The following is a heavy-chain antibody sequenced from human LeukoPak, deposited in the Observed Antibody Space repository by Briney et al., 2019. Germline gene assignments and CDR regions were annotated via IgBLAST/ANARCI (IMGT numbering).Heavy chain of an antibody. CDR3: AKDSESAYSKSADH. V-gene: IGHV3-30*02. Sequence: GGSLRLSCAASGFIFSSYGMHWVRQAPGKGLEWVAFMHYDGSNKDYSDSVKGRFTISRDNSKSTLYLQMNSLRVEDTAVYYCAKDSESAYSKSADHWGQGTLVTVSS. CDR2: MHYDGSNK. CDR1: GFIFSSYG. D-gene: IGHD6-13*01. J-gene: IGHJ5*02.